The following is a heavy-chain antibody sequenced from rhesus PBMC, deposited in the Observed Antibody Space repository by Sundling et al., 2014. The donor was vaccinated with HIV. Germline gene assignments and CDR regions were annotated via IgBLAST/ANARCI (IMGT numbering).Heavy chain of an antibody. V-gene: IGHV4-169*01. D-gene: IGHD1-1-1*01. J-gene: IGHJ3*01. CDR3: ARRRKYSWNYSAFDF. CDR2: IYGSGSST. CDR1: GGSISSNY. Sequence: QVQLQESGPGLVKPSETLSLTCAVSGGSISSNYWSWIRQAPGKGLEWIGYIYGSGSSTNYNPSLKSRVTLSVDTSKNQFSLKLSSVTAADTAVYYCARRRKYSWNYSAFDFWGQGLRVTVSS.